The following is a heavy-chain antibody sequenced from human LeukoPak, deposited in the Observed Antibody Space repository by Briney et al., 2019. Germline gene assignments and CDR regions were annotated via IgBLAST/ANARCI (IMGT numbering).Heavy chain of an antibody. J-gene: IGHJ1*01. CDR1: GGSISGYY. V-gene: IGHV4-4*07. CDR3: ARGNSGRLWFAELLSEYFQH. D-gene: IGHD3-10*01. Sequence: SETLSLACTVSGGSISGYYWSWIRQPAGKGLEWIGRIYTSGSTNYNPSLKSRVTMLVDTSKNQFSLKLSSVTAADTAVYYCARGNSGRLWFAELLSEYFQHWGQGTLVTVSS. CDR2: IYTSGST.